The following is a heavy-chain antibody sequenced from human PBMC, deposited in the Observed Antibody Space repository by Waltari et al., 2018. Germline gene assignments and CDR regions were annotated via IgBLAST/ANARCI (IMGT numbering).Heavy chain of an antibody. CDR3: ARLGFTMIVVY. Sequence: QLQLQESGPGLVKPSETLSLTCTVSGGSISSSSYYWGWIRQPPGKGLEWIGSIYYSGSTYYNPSLKSRVTISVDTSKNQFSLKLSSVTAADTAVYYCARLGFTMIVVYWGQGTLVTVSS. D-gene: IGHD3-22*01. CDR2: IYYSGST. CDR1: GGSISSSSYY. V-gene: IGHV4-39*01. J-gene: IGHJ4*02.